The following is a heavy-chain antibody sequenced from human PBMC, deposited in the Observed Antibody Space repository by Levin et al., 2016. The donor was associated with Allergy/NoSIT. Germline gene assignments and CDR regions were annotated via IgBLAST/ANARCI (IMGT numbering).Heavy chain of an antibody. J-gene: IGHJ3*02. Sequence: WVRQAPGQGLEWMGGIIPIFGTANYAQKFQGRVTITADESTSTAYMELSSLRSEDTAVYYCARGSGSYYAFDAFDIWGQGTMVTVSS. D-gene: IGHD3-10*01. V-gene: IGHV1-69*01. CDR2: IIPIFGTA. CDR3: ARGSGSYYAFDAFDI.